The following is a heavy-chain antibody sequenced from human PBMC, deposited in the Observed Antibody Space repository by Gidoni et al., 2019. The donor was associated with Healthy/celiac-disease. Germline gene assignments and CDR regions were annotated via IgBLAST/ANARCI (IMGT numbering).Heavy chain of an antibody. J-gene: IGHJ5*02. D-gene: IGHD6-19*01. CDR2: IYYSGST. Sequence: QLQLLDSGPGLVKPSATLSLTCTVSGCPISSSSSSWGWIRQPPGKGLEWIGSIYYSGSTYYNPSLKSRVTISVDTSKNQFSLKLSSVTAADTAVYYCARRREQWLVREGMNWFDPWGQGTLVTVSS. V-gene: IGHV4-39*01. CDR1: GCPISSSSSS. CDR3: ARRREQWLVREGMNWFDP.